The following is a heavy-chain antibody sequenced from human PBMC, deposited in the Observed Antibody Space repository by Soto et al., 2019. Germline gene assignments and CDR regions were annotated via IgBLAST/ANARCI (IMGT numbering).Heavy chain of an antibody. CDR3: ARSPYYYDSRGHAH. Sequence: PSETLSLTCTVSGGSISSYYWSWIRQPPGKGLEWIGYIYYSGSTNYNPSLKSRVTISVDTSKNQFSLKLSSVTAADTAVYYCARSPYYYDSRGHAHWGQGXLVTVSS. CDR1: GGSISSYY. D-gene: IGHD3-22*01. V-gene: IGHV4-59*01. CDR2: IYYSGST. J-gene: IGHJ4*02.